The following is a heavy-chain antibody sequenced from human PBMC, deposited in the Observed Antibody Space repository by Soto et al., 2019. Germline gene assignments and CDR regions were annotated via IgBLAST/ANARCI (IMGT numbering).Heavy chain of an antibody. D-gene: IGHD1-7*01. CDR1: GGTFSSYA. CDR3: ARKPLTGITGTQGGYWFDP. Sequence: SVKVSCNASGGTFSSYAISWVRQAPGQGLEWMGGIIPIFGTANYAQKFQGRVTITADESTSTAYMELSSLRSEDTAVYYCARKPLTGITGTQGGYWFDPWGERTLFPVSS. CDR2: IIPIFGTA. J-gene: IGHJ5*02. V-gene: IGHV1-69*13.